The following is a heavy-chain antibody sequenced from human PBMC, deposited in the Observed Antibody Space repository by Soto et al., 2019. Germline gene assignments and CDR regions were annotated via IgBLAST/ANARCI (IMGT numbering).Heavy chain of an antibody. J-gene: IGHJ6*02. Sequence: GASVKVSRQASGYTVISYGISWVRQAPGQRLEWMGWISGYNGNTNYAQKLQGRVTMTTDTSTNTAYMELRSLRSDDTAVYYCARDRIWQWLVLDGFSSMDVWGQGTTVTVSS. D-gene: IGHD6-19*01. V-gene: IGHV1-18*01. CDR1: GYTVISYG. CDR3: ARDRIWQWLVLDGFSSMDV. CDR2: ISGYNGNT.